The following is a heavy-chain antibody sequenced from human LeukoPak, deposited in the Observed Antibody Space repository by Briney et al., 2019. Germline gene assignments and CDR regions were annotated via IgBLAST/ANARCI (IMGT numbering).Heavy chain of an antibody. D-gene: IGHD6-19*01. Sequence: GGSLRLACAASGFTFSSYWMHWVLQAPGKGLVWVSRIISDGSSTSYADSVKGRFTISRYNAKNTLFLQMNSLRAEDTALYYCAREDVDITVAPSGAFTISGQRTMVTVSS. V-gene: IGHV3-74*01. CDR2: IISDGSST. J-gene: IGHJ3*02. CDR3: AREDVDITVAPSGAFTI. CDR1: GFTFSSYW.